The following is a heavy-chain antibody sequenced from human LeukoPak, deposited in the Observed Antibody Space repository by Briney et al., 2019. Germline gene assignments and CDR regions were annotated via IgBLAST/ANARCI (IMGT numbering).Heavy chain of an antibody. V-gene: IGHV1-69*01. D-gene: IGHD2-2*01. CDR3: ARVPPYCPTTSCYAPFDH. Sequence: SVKVSCKVTGGTFSTFPVSWVRQAPGQGLEWVGGIIPIFGVTTYAQAFQDRVTITADESTGTAHMELSSLTSDDTAVYYCARVPPYCPTTSCYAPFDHWGQGTLVTVSS. CDR1: GGTFSTFP. J-gene: IGHJ5*02. CDR2: IIPIFGVT.